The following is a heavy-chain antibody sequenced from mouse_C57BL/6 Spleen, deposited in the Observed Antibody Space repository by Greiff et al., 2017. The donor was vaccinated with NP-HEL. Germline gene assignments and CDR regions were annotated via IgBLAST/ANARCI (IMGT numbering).Heavy chain of an antibody. CDR3: ERGQYYGSSMDY. Sequence: QVQLQQSGPELVKPGASVKISCKASGYAFSSSWMNWVKQRPGKGLEWIGRIYPGDGDTNYNGKFKGKATLTADKSSSTAYMQLSSLTSEDSAVYMCERGQYYGSSMDYWSQGTTRTVSS. CDR2: IYPGDGDT. V-gene: IGHV1-82*01. D-gene: IGHD1-1*01. CDR1: GYAFSSSW. J-gene: IGHJ2*01.